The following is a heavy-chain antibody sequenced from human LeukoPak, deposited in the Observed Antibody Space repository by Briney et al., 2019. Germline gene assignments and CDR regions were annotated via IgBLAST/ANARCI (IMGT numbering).Heavy chain of an antibody. Sequence: PSGTLSLTCAVSGDSISSSNWWSWVRQPPGKGLEWIGEIYHSGSTNYNPSLKSRVTISVDKSKNQFSLKLSSVTADDTAVYYCARDTIGYSYGPIDYWGQGTLVTVSS. J-gene: IGHJ4*02. CDR2: IYHSGST. CDR1: GDSISSSNW. D-gene: IGHD5-18*01. V-gene: IGHV4-4*02. CDR3: ARDTIGYSYGPIDY.